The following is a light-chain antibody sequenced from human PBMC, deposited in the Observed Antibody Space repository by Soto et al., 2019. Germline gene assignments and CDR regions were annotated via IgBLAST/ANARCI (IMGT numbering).Light chain of an antibody. CDR2: AAS. V-gene: IGKV1-39*01. CDR3: QQSYSSPFT. CDR1: QPIDTS. Sequence: DIQMTQAPSSPSASVGDRVTITCRASQPIDTSLNWYQQKPGNAPRLLIYAASSLQSGVPLRFSGSGSGPDFTLTISSLQPEDFATYYCQQSYSSPFTFGPGTTVDIK. J-gene: IGKJ3*01.